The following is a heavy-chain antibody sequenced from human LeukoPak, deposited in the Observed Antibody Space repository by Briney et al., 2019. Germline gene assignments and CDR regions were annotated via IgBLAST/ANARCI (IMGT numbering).Heavy chain of an antibody. J-gene: IGHJ4*02. Sequence: PSEILSLTCTVSSGSISTYYWSWIRQPPGRGLEWIGYIYYSGSTNYNPSPKSRVTISVDTPKNQFSLKLTSVTAADTAVYYCARTKAVAGTYYCDYWGQGTLVTVS. CDR2: IYYSGST. CDR3: ARTKAVAGTYYCDY. CDR1: SGSISTYY. V-gene: IGHV4-59*01. D-gene: IGHD6-19*01.